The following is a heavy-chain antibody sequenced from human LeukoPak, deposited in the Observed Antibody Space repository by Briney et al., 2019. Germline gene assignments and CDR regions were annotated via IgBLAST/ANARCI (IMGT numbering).Heavy chain of an antibody. CDR3: ARDHYDSSGYFLGNDY. CDR2: VAYTGST. Sequence: SQTLSLTCTVSGGSITRGGYYCSWIRQSPGKGLGWIGYVAYTGSTNYNPSLSSRVIMSVDTSRNQFSLRLSSATAADTAVYYCARDHYDSSGYFLGNDYWGQGTLVTVSS. CDR1: GGSITRGGYY. V-gene: IGHV4-30-4*01. D-gene: IGHD3-22*01. J-gene: IGHJ4*02.